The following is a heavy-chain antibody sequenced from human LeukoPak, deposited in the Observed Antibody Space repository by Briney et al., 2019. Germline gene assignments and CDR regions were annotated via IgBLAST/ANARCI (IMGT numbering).Heavy chain of an antibody. Sequence: PGGSLRLSCAASGVTFSSHSMQWVRQAPGKGLVWVSGISNDGTSTTYADSVKGRFTISRDNAKNTLYLQMHSLRAEDTAVYSCARGWLGPDSCGQGTLVTVSS. D-gene: IGHD3-22*01. CDR2: ISNDGTST. J-gene: IGHJ5*01. CDR3: ARGWLGPDS. CDR1: GVTFSSHS. V-gene: IGHV3-74*01.